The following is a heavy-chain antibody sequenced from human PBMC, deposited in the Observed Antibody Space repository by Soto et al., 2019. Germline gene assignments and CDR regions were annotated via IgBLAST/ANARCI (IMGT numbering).Heavy chain of an antibody. D-gene: IGHD1-26*01. V-gene: IGHV4-30-4*01. CDR3: ARDGAFSGSRTAMDV. Sequence: PSETLSLTCTVSGGSISSGDYYWSRIRQPPGKGLEWIGYIYYSGTTYYNPSLKSRVTISVDTSKNQFSLKLSSVTAADTAVYYCARDGAFSGSRTAMDVWGQGTTVTVSS. CDR2: IYYSGTT. J-gene: IGHJ6*02. CDR1: GGSISSGDYY.